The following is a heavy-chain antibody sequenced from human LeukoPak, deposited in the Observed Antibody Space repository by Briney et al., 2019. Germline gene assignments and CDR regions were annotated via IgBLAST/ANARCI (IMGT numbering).Heavy chain of an antibody. J-gene: IGHJ4*02. CDR3: AKDRGYYYGSGSYYNLLDY. Sequence: GGSLRLSCAASGFTVSSNYMSWVRQAPGKGLEWVSAISGSGGSTYYADSVKGRFTISRDNSKNTLYLQMNSLRAEDTAVYYCAKDRGYYYGSGSYYNLLDYWGQGTLVTVSS. D-gene: IGHD3-10*01. V-gene: IGHV3-23*01. CDR2: ISGSGGST. CDR1: GFTVSSNY.